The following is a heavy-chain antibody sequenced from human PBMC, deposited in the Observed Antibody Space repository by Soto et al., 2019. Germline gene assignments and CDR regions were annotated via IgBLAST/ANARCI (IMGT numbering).Heavy chain of an antibody. Sequence: SETLSLTCAVYGGSFSGYYWSWIRQPPGKGLEWIGEINHSGSTNYNPSLKSRVTISVDTSKNQFSLKLSSVTAADTAVYYCARVSSGGSCYCFDYWGQGTLVTVSS. V-gene: IGHV4-34*01. CDR3: ARVSSGGSCYCFDY. J-gene: IGHJ4*02. CDR1: GGSFSGYY. CDR2: INHSGST. D-gene: IGHD2-15*01.